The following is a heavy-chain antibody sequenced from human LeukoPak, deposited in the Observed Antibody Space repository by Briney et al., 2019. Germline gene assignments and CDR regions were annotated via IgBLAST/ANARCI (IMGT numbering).Heavy chain of an antibody. CDR1: GYTFTGYY. Sequence: ASVKVSRKASGYTFTGYYMHWVRQAPGQGLEWMGWINPNSGGTNYAQKFQGRVTMTRDTSISTAYMELSRLRSDDTAVYYCARDRLVAARPGDYYYYGMDVWGQGTTVTVSS. CDR3: ARDRLVAARPGDYYYYGMDV. CDR2: INPNSGGT. D-gene: IGHD6-6*01. V-gene: IGHV1-2*02. J-gene: IGHJ6*02.